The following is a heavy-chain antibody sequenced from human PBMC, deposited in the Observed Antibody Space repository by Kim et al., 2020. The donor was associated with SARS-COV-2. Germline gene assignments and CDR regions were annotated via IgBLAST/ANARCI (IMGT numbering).Heavy chain of an antibody. V-gene: IGHV3-9*01. J-gene: IGHJ4*01. Sequence: GGSLRLSCAASGFTFDDYAMHWVRQAPGKGLEWVSGISWNSGSIGYADSVKGRFTISRDNAKNSLYLQMNSPRAEDTALYYCAKPYYYGSGSYYNVFYF. CDR3: AKPYYYGSGSYYNVFYF. D-gene: IGHD3-10*01. CDR2: ISWNSGSI. CDR1: GFTFDDYA.